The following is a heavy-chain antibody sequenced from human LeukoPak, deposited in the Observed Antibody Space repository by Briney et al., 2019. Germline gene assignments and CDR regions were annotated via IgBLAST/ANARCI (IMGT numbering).Heavy chain of an antibody. CDR1: GFTFSSYE. Sequence: GGSLRLSCAASGFTFSSYEMNWVRQAPGRGLEWVSVISGSAGSTYYADSVKGRFTISRDNSKNTLYLQMNSLRAEDTAIYYCAKYNGGYYSYYYMDVWGRGTTVTISS. CDR3: AKYNGGYYSYYYMDV. V-gene: IGHV3-23*01. CDR2: ISGSAGST. J-gene: IGHJ6*03. D-gene: IGHD1-1*01.